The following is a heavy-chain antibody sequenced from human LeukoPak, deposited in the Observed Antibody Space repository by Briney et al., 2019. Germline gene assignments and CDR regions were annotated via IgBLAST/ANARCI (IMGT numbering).Heavy chain of an antibody. Sequence: QPGGSLRLSCAASGFTFSSYGMHWVRQAPGKGLEWVAVISYDGSNKYYADSVKGRFTISRDNSKNTLYLQMNSLRAEDTAVYYCVRKGAVVGPDYWGQGTLVTVSS. CDR1: GFTFSSYG. CDR2: ISYDGSNK. D-gene: IGHD1-26*01. CDR3: VRKGAVVGPDY. J-gene: IGHJ4*02. V-gene: IGHV3-30*19.